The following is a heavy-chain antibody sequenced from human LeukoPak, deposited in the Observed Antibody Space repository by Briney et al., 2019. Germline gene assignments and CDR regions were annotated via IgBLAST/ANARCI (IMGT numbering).Heavy chain of an antibody. J-gene: IGHJ6*03. D-gene: IGHD1/OR15-1a*01. CDR2: IKQDGSEK. CDR3: ARERTPYYYYMDV. CDR1: GFTFSSYS. V-gene: IGHV3-7*01. Sequence: GGSLRLSCAASGFTFSSYSMNWVRQAPGKGLEWVANIKQDGSEKYYVDSVKGRFTISRDNAKNSLYLQMNSLRAEDTAVYYCARERTPYYYYMDVWGKGTTVTVSS.